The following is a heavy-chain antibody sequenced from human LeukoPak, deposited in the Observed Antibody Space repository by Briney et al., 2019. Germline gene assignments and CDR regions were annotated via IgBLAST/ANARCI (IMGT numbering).Heavy chain of an antibody. J-gene: IGHJ4*02. V-gene: IGHV3-53*01. CDR2: IYGDGRI. Sequence: PGGSLRLSCAASGFTVTSNYMSWVRQAPGKGLEWVSVIYGDGRIHYADSVKGRFTISRDDSKNTLYLQMNSLRAEDTAVYYCARESGYSYVLAGCFDYWGQGTLVTVSS. D-gene: IGHD5-18*01. CDR3: ARESGYSYVLAGCFDY. CDR1: GFTVTSNY.